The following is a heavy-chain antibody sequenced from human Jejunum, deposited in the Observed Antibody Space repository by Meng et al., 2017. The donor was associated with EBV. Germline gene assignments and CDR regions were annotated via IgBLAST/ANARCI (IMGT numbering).Heavy chain of an antibody. V-gene: IGHV1-46*01. CDR2: INPNGGSS. J-gene: IGHJ5*02. CDR1: GYTLTSHY. D-gene: IGHD3-22*01. Sequence: QGELVQSGTEGKQPGASVKVSCKASGYTLTSHYMHWVRQAPGQGLEWMGIINPNGGSSTYAQKFQDRVTMTRDMSTSTDYMELSSLGSEDTAIYYCARDVSDSNKAWWLDPWGQGTLVTVSS. CDR3: ARDVSDSNKAWWLDP.